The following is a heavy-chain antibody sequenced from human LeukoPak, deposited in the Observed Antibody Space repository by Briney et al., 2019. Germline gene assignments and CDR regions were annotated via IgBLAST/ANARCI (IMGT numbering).Heavy chain of an antibody. CDR2: ISGNGYTT. CDR3: AKGVSSPLYYFDY. Sequence: GGSLRLSCAASGFTFSSYAMRWVRQPPGKGLEWLSSISGNGYTTYYADSVKGRFTVSRDDSKNTLFLQMNSRRAEDTAVYFCAKGVSSPLYYFDYWGQGALVTVSS. J-gene: IGHJ4*02. CDR1: GFTFSSYA. V-gene: IGHV3-23*01. D-gene: IGHD6-13*01.